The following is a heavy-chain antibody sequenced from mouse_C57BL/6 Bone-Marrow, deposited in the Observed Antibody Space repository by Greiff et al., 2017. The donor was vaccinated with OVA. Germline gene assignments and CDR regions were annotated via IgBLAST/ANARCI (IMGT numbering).Heavy chain of an antibody. Sequence: VKVVESGAELARPGASVKMSCKASGYTFTSYTMHWVKQRPGQGLEWIGYINPSSGYTKYNQKFKDKATLTADKSSSTAYMQLSSLTSEDSAVYYCARHYYDYDGGAWFAYWGQGTLVTVSA. CDR3: ARHYYDYDGGAWFAY. D-gene: IGHD2-4*01. CDR2: INPSSGYT. J-gene: IGHJ3*01. CDR1: GYTFTSYT. V-gene: IGHV1-4*01.